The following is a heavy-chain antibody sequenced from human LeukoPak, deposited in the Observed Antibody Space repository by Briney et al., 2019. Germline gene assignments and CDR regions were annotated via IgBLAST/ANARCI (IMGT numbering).Heavy chain of an antibody. J-gene: IGHJ3*02. Sequence: SETLSLTCTVSGGSISDFYWSWIRQPPGKGLEWIGYIYYSGSTNYNPSLKSRVTISVGTSKNQFSLKLSSVTAADTAVYYCARHGAYDSSGYYYADDAFDIWGQGTMVTVSS. CDR1: GGSISDFY. CDR2: IYYSGST. V-gene: IGHV4-59*01. D-gene: IGHD3-22*01. CDR3: ARHGAYDSSGYYYADDAFDI.